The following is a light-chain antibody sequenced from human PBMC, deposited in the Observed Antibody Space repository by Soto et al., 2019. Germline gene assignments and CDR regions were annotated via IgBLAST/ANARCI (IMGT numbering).Light chain of an antibody. CDR1: SSNIGSNY. V-gene: IGLV1-47*01. CDR2: RNN. J-gene: IGLJ2*01. Sequence: QPVLTQPPSASGTPGQRVTISCSGSSSNIGSNYVFWYQHLPGTAPKLLIYRNNQRPSGVPDRFSGSKSGTSASLAISGLRSEDETDYYCAAWDDSLSGVVFGGGIKLTVL. CDR3: AAWDDSLSGVV.